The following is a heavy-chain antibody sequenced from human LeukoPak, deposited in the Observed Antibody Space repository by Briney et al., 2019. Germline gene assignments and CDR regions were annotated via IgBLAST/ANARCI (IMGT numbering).Heavy chain of an antibody. CDR3: ARAQHLVWFGKLLQGTSFDY. CDR1: GFTFSSYE. V-gene: IGHV3-48*03. CDR2: ISSSGSTI. Sequence: GGSLRLSCAASGFTFSSYEMNWVRQAPGKGLEWVSYISSSGSTIYYADSVKVRFTISRDNAKNSLYLQMNSLRADDTAVYYCARAQHLVWFGKLLQGTSFDYWGQGTLVTASS. J-gene: IGHJ4*02. D-gene: IGHD3-10*01.